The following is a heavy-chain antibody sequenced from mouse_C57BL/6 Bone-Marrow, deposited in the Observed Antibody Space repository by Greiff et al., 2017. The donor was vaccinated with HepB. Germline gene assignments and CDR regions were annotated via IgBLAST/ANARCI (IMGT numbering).Heavy chain of an antibody. J-gene: IGHJ2*01. D-gene: IGHD1-1*01. CDR2: ISDSGST. CDR1: GYSITSDY. Sequence: EVQGVESGPGLAKPSQSLSLTCSVTGYSITSDYWNWIRKFPGNKLEYMGYISDSGSTYYNPSLKSRISITRATSKNQSYLQLNPVTTEDTATYYGARYTDYGSSSYDFDYWGQGTTLTVSS. V-gene: IGHV3-8*01. CDR3: ARYTDYGSSSYDFDY.